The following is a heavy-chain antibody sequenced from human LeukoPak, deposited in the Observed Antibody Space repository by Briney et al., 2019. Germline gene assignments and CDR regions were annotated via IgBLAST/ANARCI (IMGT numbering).Heavy chain of an antibody. Sequence: GESLKISCKSSGYSFTSYWIGWVRQMPGKGLEWMGIIYPGDSDTKYSPSFQGQVTISADESISTAYLQWRSLKASDTAMYYCARHENVEQPSGGAFDIWGQGTMVTVSS. CDR2: IYPGDSDT. D-gene: IGHD6-13*01. CDR1: GYSFTSYW. J-gene: IGHJ3*02. CDR3: ARHENVEQPSGGAFDI. V-gene: IGHV5-51*01.